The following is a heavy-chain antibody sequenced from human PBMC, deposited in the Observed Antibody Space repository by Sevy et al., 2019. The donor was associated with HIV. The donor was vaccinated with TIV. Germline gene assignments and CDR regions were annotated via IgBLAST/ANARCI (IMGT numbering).Heavy chain of an antibody. D-gene: IGHD6-19*01. CDR2: ISFAGSNK. CDR1: GFTFNVYG. V-gene: IGHV3-30*18. Sequence: GGSLRLSCTASGFTFNVYGMYWVRQAPGKGLEWVASISFAGSNKDYADSVKGRFTISRDDSKNTLYLRMNSLRPEDTALYFCAKDMAVTTPSWFQEVWGQGTLVTVSS. CDR3: AKDMAVTTPSWFQEV. J-gene: IGHJ4*02.